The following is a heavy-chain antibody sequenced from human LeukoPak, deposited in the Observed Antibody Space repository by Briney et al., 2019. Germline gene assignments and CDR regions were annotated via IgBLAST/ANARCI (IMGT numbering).Heavy chain of an antibody. J-gene: IGHJ4*02. V-gene: IGHV3-33*06. D-gene: IGHD5-18*01. CDR2: IWYDGSNK. CDR1: GFTFSNYG. Sequence: PGRSLRLSCAASGFTFSNYGMHWVRQAPGKGLEWVAVIWYDGSNKYYADSVKGRFTISRGNSKNTLYLQMKSLRAEDTAVYYCAKDRDTAMEIDYWGQGTLVTVSS. CDR3: AKDRDTAMEIDY.